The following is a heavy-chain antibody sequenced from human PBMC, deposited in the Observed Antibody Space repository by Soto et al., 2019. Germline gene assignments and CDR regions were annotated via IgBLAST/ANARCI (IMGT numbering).Heavy chain of an antibody. CDR2: VIPIFGTP. Sequence: QVQLVQSGAEVKKPGSSVKVSCKSSGGTFGSYAISWVRQAPGQGFEWMGGVIPIFGTPHYAQKFHGRVTITADIPTSTAYLELSSLKSADTAVYYCAKMRWTISLQEEDAIWGQGTLVTVSS. J-gene: IGHJ4*02. V-gene: IGHV1-69*06. CDR3: AKMRWTISLQEEDAI. D-gene: IGHD2-15*01. CDR1: GGTFGSYA.